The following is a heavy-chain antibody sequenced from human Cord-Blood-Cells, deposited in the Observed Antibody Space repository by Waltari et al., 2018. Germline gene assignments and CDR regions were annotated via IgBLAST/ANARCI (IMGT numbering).Heavy chain of an antibody. D-gene: IGHD2-2*01. CDR3: ARGGGYCSSTSCFVKSYYYYGMDV. V-gene: IGHV4-34*01. CDR1: GGSFSGYY. Sequence: QVQLQQWGAGLLKPSETLSLTCAVYGGSFSGYYWSWIRQPPGKGLEGMGEINHSGSTNYNPSLKSRVTISVDTSKNQFSLKLSSVTAADTAVYYCARGGGYCSSTSCFVKSYYYYGMDVWGQGTTVTVSS. J-gene: IGHJ6*02. CDR2: INHSGST.